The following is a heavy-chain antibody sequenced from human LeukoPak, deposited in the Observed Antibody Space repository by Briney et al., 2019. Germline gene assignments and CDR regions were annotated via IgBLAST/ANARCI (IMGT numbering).Heavy chain of an antibody. J-gene: IGHJ5*02. CDR2: IYTSGST. CDR3: ARQRGSYYAWFDP. Sequence: SETLSLTCTVSGGSISSYYWSWIRQPPGKGLEWIGYIYTSGSTNYNPSLKSRVTISVDTSKNQFSLKLSSVTAADTAVYYCARQRGSYYAWFDPWGQGTLVTVSS. V-gene: IGHV4-4*09. D-gene: IGHD1-26*01. CDR1: GGSISSYY.